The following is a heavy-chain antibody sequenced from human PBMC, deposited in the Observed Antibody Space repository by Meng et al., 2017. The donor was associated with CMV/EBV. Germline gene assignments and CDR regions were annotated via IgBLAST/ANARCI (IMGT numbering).Heavy chain of an antibody. CDR2: IRFDGGET. CDR3: ARDQWEHYFDF. Sequence: GESLKIPCAASGFTFSSYSMHWVRQAPGKGLVWVSHIRFDGGETNYADSVKGRFSISRDNAKNTVYLQMNSLRVEDTGVYYCARDQWEHYFDFWGQGALVTVSS. J-gene: IGHJ4*02. D-gene: IGHD1-26*01. CDR1: GFTFSSYS. V-gene: IGHV3-74*01.